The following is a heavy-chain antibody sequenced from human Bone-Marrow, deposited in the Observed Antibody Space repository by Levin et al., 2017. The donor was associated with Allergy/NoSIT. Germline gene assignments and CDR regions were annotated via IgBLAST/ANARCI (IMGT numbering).Heavy chain of an antibody. CDR3: ARDGLGTGYNWFDP. CDR1: GGSIRSYY. CDR2: MYYSGTT. Sequence: SCTVSGGSIRSYYWSWIRQPPGKGLEWIGYMYYSGTTTYNPSLKSRVTISIDTSKNHFSLKLRFVTAADTAVYYCARDGLGTGYNWFDPWGQGTLVTVSS. D-gene: IGHD7-27*01. J-gene: IGHJ5*02. V-gene: IGHV4-59*01.